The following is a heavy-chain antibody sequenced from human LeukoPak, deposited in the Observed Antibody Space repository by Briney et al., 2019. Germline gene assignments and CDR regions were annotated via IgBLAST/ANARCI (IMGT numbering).Heavy chain of an antibody. J-gene: IGHJ4*02. CDR3: ARHIGLTTRYLDY. V-gene: IGHV5-51*01. Sequence: GESLKISCEGSGFHFIDYWIAWGRRVPGKGLEWMGMIHPRDSDNRYSPSFQRHVTISADKSITTAYLQWSSLKASDTAMYYCARHIGLTTRYLDYWGQGTLVTVSS. CDR1: GFHFIDYW. CDR2: IHPRDSDN. D-gene: IGHD4-17*01.